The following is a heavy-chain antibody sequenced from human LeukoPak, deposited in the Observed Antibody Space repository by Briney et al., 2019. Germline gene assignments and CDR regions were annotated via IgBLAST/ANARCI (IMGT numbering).Heavy chain of an antibody. Sequence: ASVKVSCKASGYTFASHGISWVRQAPGQGLEWMGWINPNSGGTNYAQKFQGRVTMTRDTSISTAYMELSRLRSDDTAVYYCARDVNRMGFDYWGQGTLVTVSS. V-gene: IGHV1-2*02. CDR2: INPNSGGT. CDR1: GYTFASHG. J-gene: IGHJ4*02. CDR3: ARDVNRMGFDY.